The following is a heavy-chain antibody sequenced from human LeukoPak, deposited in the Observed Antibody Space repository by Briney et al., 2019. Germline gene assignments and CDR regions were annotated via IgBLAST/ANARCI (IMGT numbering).Heavy chain of an antibody. CDR3: AKGLLFSSSWYLDY. D-gene: IGHD6-13*01. CDR1: GFTFSSYA. Sequence: GGSLRLSCAASGFTFSSYAMSWVRQAPGKGLEWVSAISGSGGSTCYADSVKGRFTISRDNSKNTLYLQMNSLRAEDTAVYYCAKGLLFSSSWYLDYWGQGTLVTVSS. CDR2: ISGSGGST. J-gene: IGHJ4*02. V-gene: IGHV3-23*01.